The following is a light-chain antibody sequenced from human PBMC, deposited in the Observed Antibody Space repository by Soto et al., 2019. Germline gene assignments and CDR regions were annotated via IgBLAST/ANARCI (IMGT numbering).Light chain of an antibody. V-gene: IGKV3-15*01. CDR2: GAS. CDR3: QQYNNWPPWT. J-gene: IGKJ1*01. Sequence: RVTTQSPATLSLSPGERATLSCRASQSVSTNVAWYQQKPGQAPRLLIYGASTRATDIPARFSGSGSGTDFTLTISSLQSEDFAVYYCQQYNNWPPWTFGQGTKV. CDR1: QSVSTN.